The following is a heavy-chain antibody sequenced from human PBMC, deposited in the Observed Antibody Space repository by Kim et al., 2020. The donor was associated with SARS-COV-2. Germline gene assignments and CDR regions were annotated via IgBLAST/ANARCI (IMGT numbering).Heavy chain of an antibody. V-gene: IGHV5-10-1*01. D-gene: IGHD3-10*01. CDR3: ARRGGWFGEFDY. J-gene: IGHJ4*02. Sequence: NYSPTLQGHVTISADKSVGTAYRQWSSLKASDTAIYYCARRGGWFGEFDYWGQGSLVTVSS.